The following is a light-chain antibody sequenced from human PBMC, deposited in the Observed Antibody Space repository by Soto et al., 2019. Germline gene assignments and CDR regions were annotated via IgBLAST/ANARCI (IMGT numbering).Light chain of an antibody. Sequence: DIQMTQSPSSLSASVGDRVTITCRASQGINHYLAWFQQKPGKVPKLLIYATSTLQSGVPSRFSGSGFGTDFTLTISSLQPEDVATYYCQKHNSAPLFFGPGTKVESN. CDR2: ATS. CDR3: QKHNSAPLF. J-gene: IGKJ3*01. CDR1: QGINHY. V-gene: IGKV1-27*01.